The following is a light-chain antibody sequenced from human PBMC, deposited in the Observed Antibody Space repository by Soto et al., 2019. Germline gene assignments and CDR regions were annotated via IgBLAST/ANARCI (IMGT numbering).Light chain of an antibody. J-gene: IGKJ4*01. Sequence: EIVLTQSPGTLSLSPGERATLSCRASQSVSSSELAWYQQKPDQAPRLLVYGASSRATGIPDRFSGSGSGKEFTLTISRLEPEDFEVYYCQQYGSSTPLPFGGGTKVEIK. CDR1: QSVSSSE. CDR3: QQYGSSTPLP. CDR2: GAS. V-gene: IGKV3-20*01.